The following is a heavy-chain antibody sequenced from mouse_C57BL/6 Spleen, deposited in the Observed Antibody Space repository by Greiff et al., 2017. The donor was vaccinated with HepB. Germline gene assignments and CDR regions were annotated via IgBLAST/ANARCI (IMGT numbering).Heavy chain of an antibody. CDR2: INPNNGGT. V-gene: IGHV1-26*01. CDR1: GYTFTDYY. J-gene: IGHJ2*01. Sequence: EVKLQQSGPELVKPGASVKISCKASGYTFTDYYMNWVKQSHGKSLEWIGDINPNNGGTSYNQKFKGKATLTVDKSSSTAYMELRSLTSEDSAVYYCARGDSSGYYYFDYWGQGTTLTVSS. D-gene: IGHD3-2*02. CDR3: ARGDSSGYYYFDY.